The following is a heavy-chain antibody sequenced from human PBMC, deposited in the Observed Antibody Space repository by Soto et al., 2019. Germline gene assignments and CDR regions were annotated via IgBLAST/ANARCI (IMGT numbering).Heavy chain of an antibody. CDR3: ARDRGRITIFGVVEVAFDI. Sequence: SETLSLTCTVSGGSISSYYWSWIRQPPGKGLEWIGYIYYSGSTYYNPSLKSRVTISVDTSENQFSLKLSSVTAADTAVYYCARDRGRITIFGVVEVAFDIWGQGTMVTVSS. D-gene: IGHD3-3*01. J-gene: IGHJ3*02. CDR1: GGSISSYY. CDR2: IYYSGST. V-gene: IGHV4-59*12.